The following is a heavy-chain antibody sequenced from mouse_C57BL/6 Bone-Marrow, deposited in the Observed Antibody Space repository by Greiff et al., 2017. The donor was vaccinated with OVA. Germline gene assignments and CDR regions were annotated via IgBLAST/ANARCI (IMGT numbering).Heavy chain of an antibody. CDR3: ASRHDYPFFDY. J-gene: IGHJ2*01. Sequence: QVQLQQPGAELVKPGASVKLSCKASGYTFTSYWMQWVKQRPGQGLEWIGEIDPSDSYTNYNQKFKGQATLSVDTSSSTAYMQLSSLTSEDSAVYYCASRHDYPFFDYWGQGTTLTVSS. V-gene: IGHV1-50*01. D-gene: IGHD2-4*01. CDR2: IDPSDSYT. CDR1: GYTFTSYW.